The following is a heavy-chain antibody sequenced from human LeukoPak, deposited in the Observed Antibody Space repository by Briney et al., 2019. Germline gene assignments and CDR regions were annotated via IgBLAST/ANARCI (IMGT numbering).Heavy chain of an antibody. CDR2: INHSGST. Sequence: SETLSLTCAVYGGSFSGYYWSWIRQPPGKGLEWIGEINHSGSTNYNPSLKSRVTISVDTSKNQFSLKLSSVTAADTAVYYCARVRYCSSTSCYENYMDVWGKGTTVTVSS. J-gene: IGHJ6*03. V-gene: IGHV4-34*01. CDR3: ARVRYCSSTSCYENYMDV. CDR1: GGSFSGYY. D-gene: IGHD2-2*01.